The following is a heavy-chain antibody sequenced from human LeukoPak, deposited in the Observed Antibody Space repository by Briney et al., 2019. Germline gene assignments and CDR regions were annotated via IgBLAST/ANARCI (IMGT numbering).Heavy chain of an antibody. CDR1: GFTFSSYG. J-gene: IGHJ4*02. Sequence: PGGSLRLSCAASGFTFSSYGMHWVRQAPGKGLEWVAVISYDGSNKYYADSVKGRFTISRDNSKNTLYLQMNSLRAKDTAVYYCAKDMYSSSWYYFDYWGQGTLVTVSS. V-gene: IGHV3-30*18. D-gene: IGHD6-13*01. CDR2: ISYDGSNK. CDR3: AKDMYSSSWYYFDY.